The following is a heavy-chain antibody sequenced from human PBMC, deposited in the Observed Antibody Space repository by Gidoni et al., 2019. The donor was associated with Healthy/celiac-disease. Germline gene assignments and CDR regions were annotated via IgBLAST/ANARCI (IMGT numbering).Heavy chain of an antibody. D-gene: IGHD5-12*01. CDR1: GFTVSSNY. Sequence: EVQLVESGGGLIQPGGSLRLSCAASGFTVSSNYMSWVRQAPGKGLEWVSVIYSGGSTYYADSVKGRFTISRDNSKNTLYLQMNSLRAEDTAVYYCARDRWLRNYYYYGMDVWGQGTTVTVSS. V-gene: IGHV3-53*01. CDR3: ARDRWLRNYYYYGMDV. J-gene: IGHJ6*02. CDR2: IYSGGST.